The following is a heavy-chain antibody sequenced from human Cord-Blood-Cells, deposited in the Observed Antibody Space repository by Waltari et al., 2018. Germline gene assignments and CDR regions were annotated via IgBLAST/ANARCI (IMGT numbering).Heavy chain of an antibody. J-gene: IGHJ6*03. V-gene: IGHV4-30-4*08. CDR1: GGSISSGDYY. Sequence: QVQLQESGPGLVKPSQTLSLTCTVSGGSISSGDYYWSWIRQPPGKCLEWIGYIYYSGGTYDNPALKSRVTISVDTSKNQFSLKLSSVTAADTAVYYCARGPYGSGRFKYYYYYYMDVWGKGTTVTVSS. D-gene: IGHD3-10*01. CDR3: ARGPYGSGRFKYYYYYYMDV. CDR2: IYYSGGT.